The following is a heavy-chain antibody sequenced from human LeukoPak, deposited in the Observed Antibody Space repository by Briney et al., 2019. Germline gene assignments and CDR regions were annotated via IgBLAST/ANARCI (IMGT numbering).Heavy chain of an antibody. V-gene: IGHV4-4*07. CDR2: INTSGST. Sequence: SETLSLTCTVSGGSISIYYWTWIRQSAGKGLEWIGRINTSGSTNYNPSLRSRVTMSVNTSKNKFSLNLTSVTAADTAVYSCAREGGDPRWLDPWGQGTLITVSS. J-gene: IGHJ5*02. CDR1: GGSISIYY. D-gene: IGHD6-25*01. CDR3: AREGGDPRWLDP.